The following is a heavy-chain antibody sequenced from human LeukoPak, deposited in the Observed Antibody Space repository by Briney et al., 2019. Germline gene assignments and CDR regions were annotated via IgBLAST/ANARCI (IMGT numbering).Heavy chain of an antibody. J-gene: IGHJ4*02. CDR2: ISAYNGNT. D-gene: IGHD5-12*01. CDR3: ARDNSAGGYDAPGYFDY. Sequence: ASVTVSLKASGYTFTSYGISWVRQAPGQGLEWMGWISAYNGNTNYAQKLQGRVTMTTDTSTSTAYMELRSLRSDDTAVYYCARDNSAGGYDAPGYFDYWGQGTLVTVSS. V-gene: IGHV1-18*04. CDR1: GYTFTSYG.